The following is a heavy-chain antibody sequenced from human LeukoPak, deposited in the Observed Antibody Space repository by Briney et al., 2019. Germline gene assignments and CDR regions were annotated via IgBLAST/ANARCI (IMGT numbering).Heavy chain of an antibody. CDR2: ISGSGGST. CDR1: GFTFSSYA. D-gene: IGHD3-22*01. J-gene: IGHJ4*02. V-gene: IGHV3-23*01. CDR3: AKESRPRTAGYDSSGYYYGGVDY. Sequence: PGGSLRLSCAASGFTFSSYAMSWVRQAPGKGLEWVSAISGSGGSTYYADSVKGRFTISRDNSKNTLYLQMNSLRAEDTAVYYCAKESRPRTAGYDSSGYYYGGVDYWGQGTLVTVSS.